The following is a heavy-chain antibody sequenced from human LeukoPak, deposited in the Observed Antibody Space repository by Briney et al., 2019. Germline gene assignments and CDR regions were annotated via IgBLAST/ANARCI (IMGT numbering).Heavy chain of an antibody. J-gene: IGHJ5*02. D-gene: IGHD1-26*01. V-gene: IGHV4-34*01. CDR3: ARHSHVPNWFDP. CDR1: GGSFSGYY. Sequence: SETLSLTCAVYGGSFSGYYWSWIRQPPGKGLEWIGEINHSGSTYYNPSLKSRVTISVDTSKNQFSLKLSSVTAADTAVYYCARHSHVPNWFDPWGQGTLVTVSS. CDR2: INHSGST.